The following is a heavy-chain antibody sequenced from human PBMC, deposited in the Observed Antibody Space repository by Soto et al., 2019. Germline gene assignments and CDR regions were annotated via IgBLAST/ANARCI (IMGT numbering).Heavy chain of an antibody. V-gene: IGHV3-7*01. CDR2: TKEDGSEK. CDR1: GFIFSDYW. D-gene: IGHD6-13*01. CDR3: AKIGSSTWYTWAFDV. Sequence: GGSLRLSCAASGFIFSDYWMNWVRQAPGKGLEWVANTKEDGSEKYYVDSVKGRFTISRDNAKNSLYLQMNSLRAEDTAVYYCAKIGSSTWYTWAFDVWGQGTMVTVSS. J-gene: IGHJ3*01.